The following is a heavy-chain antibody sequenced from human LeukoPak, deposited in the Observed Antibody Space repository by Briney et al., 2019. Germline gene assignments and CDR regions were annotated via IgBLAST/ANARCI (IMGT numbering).Heavy chain of an antibody. CDR3: ARAGIVGATAGYAFDI. V-gene: IGHV4-4*02. J-gene: IGHJ3*02. CDR2: IYHSGST. Sequence: SETLSPTCAVSGGSISSSNWWNWVRQPPGKGLEWIGEIYHSGSTNYNPSLKSRVTISVDKSKNQFSLKLSSVTAAGTAVYYCARAGIVGATAGYAFDIWGQGTMVTVSS. CDR1: GGSISSSNW. D-gene: IGHD1-26*01.